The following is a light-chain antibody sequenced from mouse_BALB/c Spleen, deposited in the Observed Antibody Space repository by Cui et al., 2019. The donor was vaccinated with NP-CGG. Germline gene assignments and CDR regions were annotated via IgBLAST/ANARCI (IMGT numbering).Light chain of an antibody. J-gene: IGLJ1*01. CDR1: TGTVTTSNY. CDR2: GTN. V-gene: IGLV1*01. CDR3: TLWYSNHWV. Sequence: QAFLPQESVLTPSPGETGTLTCRSSTGTVTTSNYANWVQEKPDHLFTGLIGGTNNRAPGVPARFSGSLIGDKAALTITGAQTEDEAIYFCTLWYSNHWVFGGGTKLTVL.